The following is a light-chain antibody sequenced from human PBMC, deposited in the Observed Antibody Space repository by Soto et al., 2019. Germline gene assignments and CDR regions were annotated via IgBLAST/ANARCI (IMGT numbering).Light chain of an antibody. V-gene: IGKV1-5*01. Sequence: IPINQSPSTLSASVGDRVTITCRASQSISDWLAWYQQKPGTAPKLLIYDISNLEIGVPSRFSGSGSGTEYTLTISGLQPDDFATYYCQQYNSYSFCQGTKVDIK. CDR3: QQYNSYS. J-gene: IGKJ1*01. CDR1: QSISDW. CDR2: DIS.